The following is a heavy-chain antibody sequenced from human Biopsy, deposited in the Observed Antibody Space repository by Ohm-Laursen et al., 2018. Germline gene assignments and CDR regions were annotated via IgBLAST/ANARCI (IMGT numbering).Heavy chain of an antibody. CDR3: AKCMTGGSNYYFHH. J-gene: IGHJ4*02. V-gene: IGHV3-23*05. D-gene: IGHD2-8*01. CDR2: TSISGTFT. Sequence: SLRLSCTASGFNFSTYGMSWVRQVAGKGLEWVSGTSISGTFTHYADSVRGRFTMSRDNSKNTLYLQMNSLKAEDTAVYYCAKCMTGGSNYYFHHCGQGTLVTVSS. CDR1: GFNFSTYG.